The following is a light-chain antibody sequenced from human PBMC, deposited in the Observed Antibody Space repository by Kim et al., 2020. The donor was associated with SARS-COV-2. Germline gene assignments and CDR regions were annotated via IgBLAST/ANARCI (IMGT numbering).Light chain of an antibody. CDR1: DIGSNS. J-gene: IGLJ3*02. CDR3: QLWDDSSNHQV. Sequence: APGKTARITWGGNDIGSNSVHWFQQKPGQAPVLVIYYDSDRPSGIPERFSGSNSGNTATLTISRVEAGDEADYYCQLWDDSSNHQVFGGGTKLTVL. CDR2: YDS. V-gene: IGLV3-21*04.